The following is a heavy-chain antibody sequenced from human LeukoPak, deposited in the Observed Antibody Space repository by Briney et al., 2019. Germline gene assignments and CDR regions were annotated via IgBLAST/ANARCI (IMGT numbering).Heavy chain of an antibody. CDR1: GFTFSSYS. CDR2: ISSSSSYI. D-gene: IGHD3-16*01. Sequence: PGTSLRLSCAASGFTFSSYSMNWVRQAPGKGLEWVSSISSSSSYIYYADSVKGRFTTSRDNAKSSLYLQMNSLRDEDTAVYYCARGATGFDYWGQGTLVTVSS. V-gene: IGHV3-21*01. CDR3: ARGATGFDY. J-gene: IGHJ4*02.